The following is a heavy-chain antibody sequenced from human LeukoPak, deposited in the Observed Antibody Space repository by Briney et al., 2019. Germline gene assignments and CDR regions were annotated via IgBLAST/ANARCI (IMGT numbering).Heavy chain of an antibody. J-gene: IGHJ5*02. CDR3: ARDYTDVGYDFLPGFDP. V-gene: IGHV4-59*01. CDR2: YSGST. D-gene: IGHD5-12*01. Sequence: YSGSTKYTPSLKSRVSISVDTSKNQGSLKLSSVTAADTAVYYCARDYTDVGYDFLPGFDPWGQGTLVTVSS.